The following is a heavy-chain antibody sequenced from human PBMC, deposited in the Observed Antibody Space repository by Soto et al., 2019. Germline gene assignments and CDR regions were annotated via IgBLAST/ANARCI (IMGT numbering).Heavy chain of an antibody. V-gene: IGHV1-3*01. Sequence: QVPLVQSGAEVKKPGASVKVSCKASGYTFTSYAMHWVRQAPGQRLEWMGWINAGNGNTKHSQKFQGRVTITRDTSASTAYMEPSSLRSEDTAVYYCAREAYGKLSAFAIWGQVTMVNVSS. D-gene: IGHD4-17*01. CDR3: AREAYGKLSAFAI. CDR1: GYTFTSYA. CDR2: INAGNGNT. J-gene: IGHJ3*02.